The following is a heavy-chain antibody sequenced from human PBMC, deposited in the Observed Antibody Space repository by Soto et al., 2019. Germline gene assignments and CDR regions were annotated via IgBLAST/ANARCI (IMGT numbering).Heavy chain of an antibody. V-gene: IGHV4-31*03. Sequence: QVQLQESGPGLVKPSQTLSLTCTVSGGSISGGAYYWSWIRQHPGKGLEWIGYIFYTGSTFYNPSLKSRVAISVDTSKNQFSLKLNSVTDADTAVYYCAREESDFRGPTWFDPWGQGTLVTVSS. D-gene: IGHD3-3*01. CDR1: GGSISGGAYY. CDR2: IFYTGST. J-gene: IGHJ5*02. CDR3: AREESDFRGPTWFDP.